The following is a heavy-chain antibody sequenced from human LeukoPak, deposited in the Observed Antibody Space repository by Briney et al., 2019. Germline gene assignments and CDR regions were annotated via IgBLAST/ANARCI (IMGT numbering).Heavy chain of an antibody. CDR2: IYYSGST. V-gene: IGHV4-59*11. CDR1: GGSISSHY. CDR3: ARGGTGTTRTGHYYYMDV. Sequence: SETLSLTCTVSGGSISSHYWSWIRQPPGKGLEWIGYIYYSGSTNYNPSLKSRVTISVDTSKNQFSLKLSSVTAADTAVYYCARGGTGTTRTGHYYYMDVWGKGTTVTVSS. D-gene: IGHD1-7*01. J-gene: IGHJ6*03.